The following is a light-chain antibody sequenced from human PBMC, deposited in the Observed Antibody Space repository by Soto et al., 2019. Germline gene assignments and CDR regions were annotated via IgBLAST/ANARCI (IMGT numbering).Light chain of an antibody. Sequence: EIVLTQSPATLSLSPGERATLSCRASQSVSSYLAWYQQKPGQAPRLLIYDASNRATGIPARFSGSGSGTDFTLTISSLEPEHFAVYYCQQRRETFGQGTKVEIK. CDR1: QSVSSY. CDR2: DAS. J-gene: IGKJ1*01. V-gene: IGKV3-11*01. CDR3: QQRRET.